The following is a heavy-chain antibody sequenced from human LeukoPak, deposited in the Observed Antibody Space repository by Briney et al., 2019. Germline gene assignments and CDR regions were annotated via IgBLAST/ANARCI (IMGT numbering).Heavy chain of an antibody. CDR3: ATASPSFYYGSGSQYFDY. CDR1: GGSINSGGYY. Sequence: SETLSLTCTVSGGSINSGGYYWNWIRQHPGKGLEWIGYIYYSGSTYYNPPLKSRLTISVDTSKNQFSLKLTSLTAADTAVYYCATASPSFYYGSGSQYFDYWGQGTLVTVSS. CDR2: IYYSGST. D-gene: IGHD3-10*01. J-gene: IGHJ4*02. V-gene: IGHV4-31*03.